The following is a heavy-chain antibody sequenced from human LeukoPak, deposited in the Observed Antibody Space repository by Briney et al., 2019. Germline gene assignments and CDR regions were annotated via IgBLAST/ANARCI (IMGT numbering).Heavy chain of an antibody. V-gene: IGHV3-74*01. CDR2: MNGDGSST. J-gene: IGHJ3*02. CDR3: ARGGEPGGFDI. CDR1: GFTYRSYW. Sequence: PGGSLRLSCAACGFTYRSYWKHWVRHDPGKGLVWVSHMNGDGSSTSYADSVKGRFTISRDNAKNTLYLQMNRLRAEDTAVYYCARGGEPGGFDIWGQGTMVTVSS. D-gene: IGHD1-14*01.